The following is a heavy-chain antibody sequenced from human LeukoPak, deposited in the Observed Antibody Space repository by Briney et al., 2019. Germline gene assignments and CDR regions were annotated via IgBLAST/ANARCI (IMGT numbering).Heavy chain of an antibody. CDR3: TTGLVYSDDEGDY. D-gene: IGHD4-17*01. CDR2: IRSKSNNYAT. CDR1: GLTFGGSG. J-gene: IGHJ4*02. Sequence: GGSLRLSCVASGLTFGGSGIHWVRQASGRGLEWVGRIRSKSNNYATTYAASVNGRLTISRDDSRYTAFLQMNNLKIEDTAVYFCTTGLVYSDDEGDYWGQGTQVTVSS. V-gene: IGHV3-73*01.